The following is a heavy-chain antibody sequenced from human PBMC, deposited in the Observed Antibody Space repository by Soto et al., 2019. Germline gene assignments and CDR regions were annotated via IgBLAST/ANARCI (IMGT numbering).Heavy chain of an antibody. D-gene: IGHD3-3*01. J-gene: IGHJ6*02. CDR1: GGSISSGDYY. V-gene: IGHV4-30-4*01. CDR3: ASGGGYYDFWSGYRPYGMDV. CDR2: IYYSGST. Sequence: SETLSLTCTVSGGSISSGDYYWSWIRQPQGKGLEWIGYIYYSGSTNYNPSLKTRVTISVDTSKNPFSLKLSSVTAADTAVYYCASGGGYYDFWSGYRPYGMDVWGQGTTVTVSS.